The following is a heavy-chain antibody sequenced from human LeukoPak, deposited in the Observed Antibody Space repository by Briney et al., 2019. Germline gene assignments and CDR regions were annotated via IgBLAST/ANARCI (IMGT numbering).Heavy chain of an antibody. CDR2: IGASDGGT. CDR3: ANAIHSKAVALPFDY. D-gene: IGHD6-19*01. V-gene: IGHV3-23*01. J-gene: IGHJ4*02. CDR1: GFTFSHSA. Sequence: GGSLRLSCAASGFTFSHSAMNWVRQAPGRGLEWVSVIGASDGGTYYAVSVKGRFTISRDNSKNTLYLQMNSLRAEDTAVYYCANAIHSKAVALPFDYWGQGTVVTVSS.